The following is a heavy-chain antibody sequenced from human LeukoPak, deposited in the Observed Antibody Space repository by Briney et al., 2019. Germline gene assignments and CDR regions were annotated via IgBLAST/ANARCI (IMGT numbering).Heavy chain of an antibody. CDR2: INPKSGGT. V-gene: IGHV1-2*02. J-gene: IGHJ4*02. CDR1: GYSFTGHY. Sequence: ASVKVSCKASGYSFTGHYMHWVRQAPGQGLEWMGWINPKSGGTNYAQKFQGRVTMTRDTSISTAYMELSSLRSEDTAVYYCASGGGDYGGNLYYFDYWGQGTLVTVSS. CDR3: ASGGGDYGGNLYYFDY. D-gene: IGHD4-23*01.